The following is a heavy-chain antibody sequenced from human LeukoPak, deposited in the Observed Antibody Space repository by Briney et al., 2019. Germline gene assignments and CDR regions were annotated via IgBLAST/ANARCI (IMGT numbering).Heavy chain of an antibody. CDR3: ARGSSLDGACDM. CDR1: GFTFSSYS. J-gene: IGHJ3*02. CDR2: LSSSSSYI. Sequence: GGSLTLSCAASGFTFSSYSMNWVRQAPGKGLEWVSYLSSSSSYIYYADSVKGRFTISRDNAKNSLYLQMNSLRAEDRAVYYCARGSSLDGACDMWAERTM. D-gene: IGHD5-24*01. V-gene: IGHV3-21*01.